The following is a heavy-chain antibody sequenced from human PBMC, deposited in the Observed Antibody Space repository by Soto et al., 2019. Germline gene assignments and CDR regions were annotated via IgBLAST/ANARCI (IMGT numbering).Heavy chain of an antibody. V-gene: IGHV2-26*01. CDR1: GFSLSNARMG. D-gene: IGHD6-13*01. CDR3: PGIRPGIAAAGTCWFAP. J-gene: IGHJ5*02. CDR2: IFSNDEK. Sequence: ESGPTLVNPTQTLTLTCTLSGFSLSNARMGVSWIRQPPGKALEWLAHIFSNDEKSYSTSLKSRLTISKDTSKSQVVLTMPNMDPVDTATYYCPGIRPGIAAAGTCWFAPWGQGTLVTSPQ.